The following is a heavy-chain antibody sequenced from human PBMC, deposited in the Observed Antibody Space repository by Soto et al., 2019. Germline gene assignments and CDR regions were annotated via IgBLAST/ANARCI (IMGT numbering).Heavy chain of an antibody. CDR2: IGVYNGNT. CDR3: ARYACTGGPCYVGRADN. CDR1: GYTLTNYN. D-gene: IGHD2-15*01. Sequence: QVQLVQSGAEVKKPGASVRVSCKASGYTLTNYNITWVRQAPGQGLEWMGWIGVYNGNTDYAQKHQGRVTMTTDTSTSTAYMELRSLRSDDTAVYYCARYACTGGPCYVGRADNWGQGTLVT. V-gene: IGHV1-18*01. J-gene: IGHJ4*02.